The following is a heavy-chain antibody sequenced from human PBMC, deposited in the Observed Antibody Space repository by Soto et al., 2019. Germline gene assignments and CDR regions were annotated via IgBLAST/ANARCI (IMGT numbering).Heavy chain of an antibody. CDR1: GFTFSSYA. V-gene: IGHV3-30-3*01. Sequence: GGSLRLSCAASGFTFSSYAMHWVRQAPGKGLEWVAVISYDGSNKYYADSVKGRFTISRDNSKNTLYLQMNSLRAEDTAVYYCARSYYYGSGSYGAGYLNYYYGMDVWGQGTTVTVSS. D-gene: IGHD3-10*01. J-gene: IGHJ6*02. CDR2: ISYDGSNK. CDR3: ARSYYYGSGSYGAGYLNYYYGMDV.